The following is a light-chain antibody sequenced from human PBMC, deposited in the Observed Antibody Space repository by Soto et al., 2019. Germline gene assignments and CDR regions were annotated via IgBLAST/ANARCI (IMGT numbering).Light chain of an antibody. J-gene: IGLJ2*01. Sequence: QSVLTQPPSASGSPGQSVTISCTGTSSDVGGHNYVSWYQHHPGKAPKLMLYEVSKRPSGVPDRFSGSKSGNTASLTVSGLQAEDEADYYCSSYAGSNNVIFGGGTKVTVL. CDR1: SSDVGGHNY. CDR3: SSYAGSNNVI. V-gene: IGLV2-8*01. CDR2: EVS.